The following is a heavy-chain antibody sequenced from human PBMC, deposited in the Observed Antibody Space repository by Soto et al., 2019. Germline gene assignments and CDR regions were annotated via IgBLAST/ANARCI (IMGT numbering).Heavy chain of an antibody. D-gene: IGHD4-17*01. CDR2: INHSGST. V-gene: IGHV4-34*01. CDR3: ARVWMTTVTNFDY. J-gene: IGHJ4*02. CDR1: GGSFSGYY. Sequence: QVQLQQWGAGLLKPSETLSLTCAVYGGSFSGYYWSWIRQPPGKGLEWIGEINHSGSTNYNPSLKSRVTISVDTSKNQFSLKLSSVTAADTAVYYCARVWMTTVTNFDYWGQGTLVTVSS.